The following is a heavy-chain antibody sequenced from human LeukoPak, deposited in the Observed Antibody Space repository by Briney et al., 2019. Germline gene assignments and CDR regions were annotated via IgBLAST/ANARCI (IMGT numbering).Heavy chain of an antibody. CDR1: GFTFSSYE. CDR3: AREAGASGYDLAGYYYYGMDV. D-gene: IGHD5-12*01. CDR2: ISSSGSTI. Sequence: PGGSLRLSCAASGFTFSSYEMNWVRQTPGKGLEWVSYISSSGSTIYYADSVKGRFTISRDNAKNSLYLQMNSLRAEDTAVYYCAREAGASGYDLAGYYYYGMDVWGKGTTVTVSS. J-gene: IGHJ6*04. V-gene: IGHV3-48*03.